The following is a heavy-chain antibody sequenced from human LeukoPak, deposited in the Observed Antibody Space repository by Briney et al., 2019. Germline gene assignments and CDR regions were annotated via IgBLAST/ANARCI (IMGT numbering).Heavy chain of an antibody. CDR2: ISYDGSNK. J-gene: IGHJ5*02. CDR3: ARDSSPIVVVPAATFDP. CDR1: GFTFSSYA. V-gene: IGHV3-30-3*01. D-gene: IGHD2-2*01. Sequence: GRSLRLPCAASGFTFSSYAMHWVRQAPGKGLEWVAVISYDGSNKYYADSVKGRFTISRDNSKNTPYLQMNSLRAEDTAVYYCARDSSPIVVVPAATFDPWGQGTLVTVSS.